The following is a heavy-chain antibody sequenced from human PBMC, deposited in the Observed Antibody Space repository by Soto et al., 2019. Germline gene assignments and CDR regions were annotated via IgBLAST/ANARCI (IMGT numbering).Heavy chain of an antibody. J-gene: IGHJ3*01. CDR1: GFTFSNYA. CDR2: ITSSGNGT. V-gene: IGHV3-23*05. D-gene: IGHD3-10*01. Sequence: VGSLRLSCAASGFTFSNYAMSWVRQAPGKGPEWVSFITSSGNGTYYADSVKGRFTISRDNSKNTLYVQMNNLRAEDTAIYYCAKRFFGSGSPPGAFDVWGQGTMVTVSS. CDR3: AKRFFGSGSPPGAFDV.